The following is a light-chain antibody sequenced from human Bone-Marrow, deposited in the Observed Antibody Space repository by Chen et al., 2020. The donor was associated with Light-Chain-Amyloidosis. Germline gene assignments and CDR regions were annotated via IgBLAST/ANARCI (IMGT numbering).Light chain of an antibody. CDR3: SSYAGSYTWV. CDR1: SRDVGGYDS. CDR2: DVS. V-gene: IGLV2-11*01. Sequence: QSALTQPRSVSGSPGQSVTIPCTGTSRDVGGYDSVSWYQQYPGKAPKLMIYDVSKRPPGVPYRFSGSKSGNTASLTVHGLQAEDEADYYCSSYAGSYTWVFGGGTKLTVL. J-gene: IGLJ3*02.